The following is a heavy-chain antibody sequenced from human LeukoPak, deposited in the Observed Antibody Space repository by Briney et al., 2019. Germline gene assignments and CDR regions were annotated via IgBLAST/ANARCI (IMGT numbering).Heavy chain of an antibody. J-gene: IGHJ6*02. V-gene: IGHV4-59*10. Sequence: SETLSLTCAVYGGSFSGYYWSWIRQPAGKGLEWIGRIYTSGSTNYNPSLKSRVTISVDTSKNQFSLKLSSVTAADTAVYYCARGGRGYSGYGYYYYYYGMDVWGQGTTVTVSS. CDR1: GGSFSGYY. CDR3: ARGGRGYSGYGYYYYYYGMDV. D-gene: IGHD5-12*01. CDR2: IYTSGST.